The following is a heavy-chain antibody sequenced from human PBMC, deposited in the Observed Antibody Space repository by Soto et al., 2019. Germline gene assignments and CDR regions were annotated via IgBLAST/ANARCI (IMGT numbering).Heavy chain of an antibody. CDR2: ISQSGST. CDR3: ARGADIAVIPGELEDYHYDY. CDR1: GQSFSGHT. D-gene: IGHD2-2*01. J-gene: IGHJ4*02. Sequence: QVQLQQWGAGLLKPSETLSLTCAVYGQSFSGHTWSWIRQSPGKGLEWIGEISQSGSTYYNPSHKTRVTISADAFKNHFSLTLNSGTAADTGVFYCARGADIAVIPGELEDYHYDYWGQGTLVSVSS. V-gene: IGHV4-34*01.